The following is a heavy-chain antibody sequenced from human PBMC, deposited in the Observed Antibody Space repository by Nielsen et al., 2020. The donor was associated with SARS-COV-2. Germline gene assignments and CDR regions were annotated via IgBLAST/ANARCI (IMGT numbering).Heavy chain of an antibody. CDR1: GFTFSSYA. J-gene: IGHJ4*02. D-gene: IGHD3-3*01. Sequence: GESLKISCAASGFTFSSYAMHWVRQAPGKGLDWVAVISYDGTVEFYADSVKGRFTISRDNSKNTLYLQMNSLRAEDTAVYYCATRITIFGVVYYFDYWGQGTLVTVSS. CDR2: ISYDGTVE. CDR3: ATRITIFGVVYYFDY. V-gene: IGHV3-30-3*01.